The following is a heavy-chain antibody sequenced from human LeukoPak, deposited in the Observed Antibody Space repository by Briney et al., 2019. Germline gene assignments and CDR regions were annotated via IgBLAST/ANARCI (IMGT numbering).Heavy chain of an antibody. CDR2: IYHSGST. J-gene: IGHJ2*01. CDR3: ARVVVVVPAAPRAWYFDL. CDR1: GGSISSGGYS. D-gene: IGHD2-2*01. V-gene: IGHV4-30-2*01. Sequence: PSETLSLTCAVSGGSISSGGYSWSWIRQPPGRGLEWIGYIYHSGSTYYNPSLKSRVTISVDRSKNQFSLKLSSVTAADTAVYYCARVVVVVPAAPRAWYFDLWGRGTLVTVSS.